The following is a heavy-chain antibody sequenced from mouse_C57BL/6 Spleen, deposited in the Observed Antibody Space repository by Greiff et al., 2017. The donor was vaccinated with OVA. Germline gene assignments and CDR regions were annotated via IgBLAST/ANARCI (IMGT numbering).Heavy chain of an antibody. J-gene: IGHJ1*03. CDR2: ISDGGSYT. CDR3: ARGDYSNPWYFDV. Sequence: EVKLMESGGGLVKPGGSLKLSCAASGFTFSSYAMSWVRQTPEKRLEWVATISDGGSYTYYPDNVKGRFTISRDNAKNNLYLQMSHLKSEDTAMYYCARGDYSNPWYFDVWGTGTTVTVSS. D-gene: IGHD2-5*01. V-gene: IGHV5-4*03. CDR1: GFTFSSYA.